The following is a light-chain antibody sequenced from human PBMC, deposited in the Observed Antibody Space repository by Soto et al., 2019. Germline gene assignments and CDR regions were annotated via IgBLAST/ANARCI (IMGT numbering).Light chain of an antibody. J-gene: IGKJ4*01. Sequence: DIQMTQSPSSLSASVGDRVTLTCRPSRGIGNALAWYQQKPGTVPKVLIHSASTLQSGVPSRFSGSGAGTDFTLTISSLQPEDVAIYYCQKFTSAPFTFGGGTKV. CDR2: SAS. CDR3: QKFTSAPFT. V-gene: IGKV1-27*01. CDR1: RGIGNA.